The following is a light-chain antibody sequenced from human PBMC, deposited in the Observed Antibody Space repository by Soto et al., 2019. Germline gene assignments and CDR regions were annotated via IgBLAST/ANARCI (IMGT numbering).Light chain of an antibody. Sequence: DIQMTQSPSSLSASVGDRVTITCRASQSISSYLNWYQQKPGRAPKLLIYAASSLRSGVPSRFSGSGSGTDFTLTISSLQPEDFANYYGQQSNSAPPWTFGQGTKVDI. CDR2: AAS. CDR3: QQSNSAPPWT. CDR1: QSISSY. J-gene: IGKJ1*01. V-gene: IGKV1-39*01.